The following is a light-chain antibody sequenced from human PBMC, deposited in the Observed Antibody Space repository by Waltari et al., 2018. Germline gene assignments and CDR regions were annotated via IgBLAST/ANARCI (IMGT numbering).Light chain of an antibody. Sequence: EIGFTPSPGTLSFSPGESATLSCRASQSVRRALAWYQQNPGQAPRLLIYGASNRATGIPDRFSGSGSGTDFSLIISRLEPEDFAVYYCQHYVSLPVTFGQGTKVEIK. J-gene: IGKJ1*01. V-gene: IGKV3-20*01. CDR2: GAS. CDR3: QHYVSLPVT. CDR1: QSVRRA.